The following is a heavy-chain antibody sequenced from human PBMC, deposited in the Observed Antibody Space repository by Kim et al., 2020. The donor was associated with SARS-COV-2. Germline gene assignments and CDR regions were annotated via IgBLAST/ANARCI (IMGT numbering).Heavy chain of an antibody. V-gene: IGHV1-3*01. J-gene: IGHJ6*02. CDR3: SVSYYYYYGMDV. Sequence: KYAQKFQGRVTITRDPSASTAYMELSSLRSEDTAVYYCSVSYYYYYGMDVWGQGTTVTVSS.